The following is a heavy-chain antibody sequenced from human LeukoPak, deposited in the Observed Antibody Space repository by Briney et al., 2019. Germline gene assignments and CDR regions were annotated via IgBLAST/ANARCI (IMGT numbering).Heavy chain of an antibody. D-gene: IGHD1-1*01. Sequence: GGSLRLSCAASGLTFSSYWMHWVRQAPGKGLVWVSRINSDGSRAANADSVKGRFTISRDNAKNTLYLQMNSLRAEGTAVYYCARVIGTWNDAYFDYWGQGTLVTVSS. V-gene: IGHV3-74*01. CDR3: ARVIGTWNDAYFDY. CDR1: GLTFSSYW. CDR2: INSDGSRA. J-gene: IGHJ4*02.